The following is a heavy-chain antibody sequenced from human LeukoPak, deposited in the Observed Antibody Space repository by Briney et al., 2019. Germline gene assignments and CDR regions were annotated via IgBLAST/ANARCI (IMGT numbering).Heavy chain of an antibody. CDR1: GFTFDDYA. D-gene: IGHD3-22*01. V-gene: IGHV3-9*01. Sequence: GGSLRLSCAASGFTFDDYAMHWVRHAPGKGLEWVSAISWNSGSIGYADSVKGRFTISRDNAKNSLYLQMNSLRAEDTALYYCAKDNYYDSSGYPYHWGQGTLVTVSS. J-gene: IGHJ4*02. CDR2: ISWNSGSI. CDR3: AKDNYYDSSGYPYH.